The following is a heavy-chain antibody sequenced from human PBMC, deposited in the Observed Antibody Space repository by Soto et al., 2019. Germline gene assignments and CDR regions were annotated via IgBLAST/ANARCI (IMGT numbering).Heavy chain of an antibody. CDR1: GYTFTSYY. CDR2: INPSGGST. CDR3: ARAVGYYYGMDV. D-gene: IGHD6-19*01. V-gene: IGHV1-46*01. Sequence: GASVKVSCKASGYTFTSYYMHWVRQAPGQGLEWMGIINPSGGSTNYAQKLQGRVTMTTDTSTSTAYMELRSLRSDDTAVYYCARAVGYYYGMDVWGQGTTVTVSS. J-gene: IGHJ6*02.